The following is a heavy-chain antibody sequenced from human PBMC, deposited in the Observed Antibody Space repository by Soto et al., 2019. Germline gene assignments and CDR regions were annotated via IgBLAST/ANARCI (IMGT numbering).Heavy chain of an antibody. D-gene: IGHD2-2*01. J-gene: IGHJ5*02. CDR3: AHKVAYHLLFDP. CDR1: GFSLSTTGVG. Sequence: QITLKESGPTLVKPTQTLTLTCTFSGFSLSTTGVGVGWIRQPPGKALEWLALIYWDDNKRYNPSVKSRLTIPKDTSKNQVVLTMTNTDPVDTATYYCAHKVAYHLLFDPWGQGTLVTVSS. CDR2: IYWDDNK. V-gene: IGHV2-5*02.